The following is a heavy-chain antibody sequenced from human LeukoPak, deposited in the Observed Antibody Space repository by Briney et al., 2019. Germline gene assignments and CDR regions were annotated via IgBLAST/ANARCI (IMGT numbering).Heavy chain of an antibody. V-gene: IGHV3-30*18. CDR3: AKDHSSSTGYFQH. Sequence: GGSLRLSCAASGFTFSSYGTHWDRQAPGKGLEWVAVISYDGSNKYYADSVKGRFTISRDNSKNTLYLQMNSLRAEDTAVYYCAKDHSSSTGYFQHWGQGTLVTVSS. CDR1: GFTFSSYG. CDR2: ISYDGSNK. J-gene: IGHJ1*01. D-gene: IGHD6-13*01.